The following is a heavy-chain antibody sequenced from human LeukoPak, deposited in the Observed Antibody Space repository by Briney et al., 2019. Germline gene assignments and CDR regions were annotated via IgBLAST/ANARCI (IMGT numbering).Heavy chain of an antibody. CDR2: VYYSGRT. Sequence: PSETLSLTCTVSGGSINNYYWSWIRQPPGQGLQWIGYVYYSGRTSYNPSLQSRVTISVNTSKSEFSLKLSSVIAADTAVHYCARHGYDSNGLDWGQGTLVTVSS. J-gene: IGHJ4*02. CDR1: GGSINNYY. V-gene: IGHV4-59*08. D-gene: IGHD3-22*01. CDR3: ARHGYDSNGLD.